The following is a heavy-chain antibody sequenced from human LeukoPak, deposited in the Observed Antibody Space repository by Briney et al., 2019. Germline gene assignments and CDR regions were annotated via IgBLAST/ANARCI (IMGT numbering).Heavy chain of an antibody. CDR1: GYTFTSYY. D-gene: IGHD3-10*01. CDR2: INPSGGNT. V-gene: IGHV1-46*01. CDR3: ARVEGYGSGSYTFDY. Sequence: ASVKVSCKPSGYTFTSYYMHGVGPPPGQGLEGMGIINPSGGNTSYAQKFQGRVTMTRDTSTSTVYMELSSLRSEDTAVYYCARVEGYGSGSYTFDYWGQGTLVSVSS. J-gene: IGHJ4*02.